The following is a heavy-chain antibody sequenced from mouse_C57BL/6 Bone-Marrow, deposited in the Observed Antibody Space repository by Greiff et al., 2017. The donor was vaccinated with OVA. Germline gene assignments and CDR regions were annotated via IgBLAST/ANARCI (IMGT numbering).Heavy chain of an antibody. V-gene: IGHV1-76*01. Sequence: QVHVKQPGAELVRPGASVKLSCKASGYTFTDYYINWVKQRPGQGLEWIARIYPGSGNTYYNEKFKGKATLTAEKSSSTAYMQLSSLTSEDSAVYFCAREDYYGSSYYFDYWGQGTTLTVSS. CDR1: GYTFTDYY. D-gene: IGHD1-1*01. CDR3: AREDYYGSSYYFDY. CDR2: IYPGSGNT. J-gene: IGHJ2*01.